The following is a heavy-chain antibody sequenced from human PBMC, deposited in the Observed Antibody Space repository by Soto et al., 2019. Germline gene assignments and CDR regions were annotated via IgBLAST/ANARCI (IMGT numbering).Heavy chain of an antibody. V-gene: IGHV3-9*01. Sequence: HSKGAAGGKCVDYGGRRVLQKKRKGREGVSGISWNSGSIGYADSVKGRFTISRDNAKNSLYLQMNSLRAEDTALYYCSKDIVHTIVATIFPALDIWGQGTTVTVSS. CDR2: ISWNSGSI. CDR1: GGKCVDYG. CDR3: SKDIVHTIVATIFPALDI. J-gene: IGHJ3*02. D-gene: IGHD5-12*01.